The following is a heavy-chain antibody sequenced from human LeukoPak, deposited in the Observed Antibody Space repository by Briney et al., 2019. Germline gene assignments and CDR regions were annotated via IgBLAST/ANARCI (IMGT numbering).Heavy chain of an antibody. J-gene: IGHJ3*02. CDR3: ARPAAAGASVFDI. V-gene: IGHV3-74*01. CDR2: IETDGSTT. Sequence: PGGSLSLSCAASGFTFSTYWMHWVRQAPGKGLVWVSRIETDGSTTRYADSVKGRFTISRDDAKNTLYLQMNSLRAADTAVYYCARPAAAGASVFDIWGQGTMVTVSS. CDR1: GFTFSTYW. D-gene: IGHD6-13*01.